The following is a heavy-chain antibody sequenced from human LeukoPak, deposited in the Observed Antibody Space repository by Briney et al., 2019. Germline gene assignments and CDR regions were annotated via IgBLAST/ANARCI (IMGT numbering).Heavy chain of an antibody. Sequence: GGSLRLSCAASGFTFSSYGMHWVRQAPGKGLEWVAVISYDGSNKYYADSVKGRFTISRDNSKNTLYLQMNSLRAEDTAVYYCAKDRGSGFSYFDYWGQGTLVTVSS. CDR1: GFTFSSYG. D-gene: IGHD6-19*01. CDR2: ISYDGSNK. CDR3: AKDRGSGFSYFDY. V-gene: IGHV3-30*18. J-gene: IGHJ4*02.